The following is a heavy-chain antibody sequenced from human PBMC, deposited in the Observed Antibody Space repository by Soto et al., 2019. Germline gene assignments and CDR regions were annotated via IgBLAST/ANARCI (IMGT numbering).Heavy chain of an antibody. V-gene: IGHV1-18*01. Sequence: QVHLVQSGAEVKNRGASVKVSCKASGYSFTRYGIGWARQAPGQGLEWMGWINAYNGNTNYAQNLQGRLTLTTDTSTTTAHMDLRNLRTNDTAIYYCARVDVSVTPSPQDVWGQGTTVTVSS. CDR2: INAYNGNT. CDR1: GYSFTRYG. D-gene: IGHD3-16*02. J-gene: IGHJ6*02. CDR3: ARVDVSVTPSPQDV.